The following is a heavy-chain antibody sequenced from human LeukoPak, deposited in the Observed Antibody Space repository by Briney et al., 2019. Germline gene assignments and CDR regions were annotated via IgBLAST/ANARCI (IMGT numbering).Heavy chain of an antibody. CDR1: GFTFSSYW. D-gene: IGHD6-13*01. Sequence: PGGSLRLSCAASGFTFSSYWMHWVRQAPGKGLVWVSRINSDGSSTSYADSVKGRFTISRDNAKNSLYLQMNSLRAEDTAVYYCARDITAAAGTLYYWGQGTLVTVSS. CDR2: INSDGSST. CDR3: ARDITAAAGTLYY. J-gene: IGHJ4*02. V-gene: IGHV3-74*01.